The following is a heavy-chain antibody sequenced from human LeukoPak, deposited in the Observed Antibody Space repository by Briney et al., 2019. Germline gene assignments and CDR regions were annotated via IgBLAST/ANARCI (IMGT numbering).Heavy chain of an antibody. J-gene: IGHJ4*02. D-gene: IGHD4-17*01. V-gene: IGHV1-69*05. CDR3: ARDYGDPNYFDY. CDR2: IIPIFGTA. CDR1: GGTFSSYA. Sequence: SVKVSCKASGGTFSSYAISWVRQAPGQGLEWMGRIIPIFGTANYAQKFQGRVTITTDESTSTAYMELSSLRSEGTAVYYCARDYGDPNYFDYWGQGTLVTVSS.